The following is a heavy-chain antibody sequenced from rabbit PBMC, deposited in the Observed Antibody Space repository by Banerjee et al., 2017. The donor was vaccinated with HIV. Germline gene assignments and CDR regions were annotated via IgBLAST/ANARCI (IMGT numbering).Heavy chain of an antibody. V-gene: IGHV1S40*01. CDR1: GFSFTNKYV. CDR2: INTSSGNT. Sequence: QSLEESGGDLVKPGGSLTLTCTASGFSFTNKYVMCWVRQAPGKGLQWIACINTSSGNTVYANWAKGRFTISRHNAQNTLYLQLNSLTAADTATYFCVRGGYDDYGDVPTRLDLWGPGTLVTVS. D-gene: IGHD2-1*01. J-gene: IGHJ3*01. CDR3: VRGGYDDYGDVPTRLDL.